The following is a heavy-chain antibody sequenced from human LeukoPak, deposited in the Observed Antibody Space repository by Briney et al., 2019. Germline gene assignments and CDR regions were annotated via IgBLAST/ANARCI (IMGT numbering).Heavy chain of an antibody. D-gene: IGHD4-17*01. CDR3: ARASLNYGDYYFDY. V-gene: IGHV1-2*02. Sequence: ASVKVSCKASGYTFTGYYMHWVRQAPGQGLEWMGWINPNSGGTNYAQKFQGRVTMTRDTSTSTAYMELSRLRSDDTAVYYCARASLNYGDYYFDYWGQGTLVTVSS. J-gene: IGHJ4*02. CDR2: INPNSGGT. CDR1: GYTFTGYY.